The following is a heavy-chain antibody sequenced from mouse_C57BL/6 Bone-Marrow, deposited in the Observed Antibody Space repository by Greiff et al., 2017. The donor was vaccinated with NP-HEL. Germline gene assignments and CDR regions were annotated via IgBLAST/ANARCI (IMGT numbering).Heavy chain of an antibody. CDR3: ARDYYYGSSYRYYAMDY. D-gene: IGHD1-1*01. J-gene: IGHJ4*01. CDR2: ISDGGSYT. Sequence: DVKLVESGGGLVKPGGSLKLSCAASGFTFSSYAMSWVRQTPEKRLEWVATISDGGSYTYYPDNVKGRFTISRDNAKNNLYLQMSHLKSEDTAMYYCARDYYYGSSYRYYAMDYWGQGTSVTVSS. CDR1: GFTFSSYA. V-gene: IGHV5-4*01.